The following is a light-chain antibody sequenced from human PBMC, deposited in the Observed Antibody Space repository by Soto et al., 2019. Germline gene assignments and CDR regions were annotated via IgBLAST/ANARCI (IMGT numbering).Light chain of an antibody. Sequence: HCGLTPASSLPVSPVQSITISSTGTSSDVGGYNYVSWYQQHPGKAPKLMIYEVSNRPSGVSNRFSGSKSGNTASLTISGLQAEDEADYYCSSYTSSSTYVFGTGTKVNVI. CDR3: SSYTSSSTYV. J-gene: IGLJ1*01. V-gene: IGLV2-14*01. CDR1: SSDVGGYNY. CDR2: EVS.